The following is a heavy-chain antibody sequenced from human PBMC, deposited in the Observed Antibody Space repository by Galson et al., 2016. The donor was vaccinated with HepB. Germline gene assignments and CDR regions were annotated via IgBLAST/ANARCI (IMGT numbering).Heavy chain of an antibody. D-gene: IGHD1-7*01. CDR3: ARDLGGNYVGPSIY. Sequence: QSGAEVKKPGESLKISCKASGYAFTSYGISWVRQAPGQGLEWMGWISVYNDNTNYAQKFQGRLTMTTDTSTNTAYMELRSLRSDDTAVFYCARDLGGNYVGPSIYWGQGTLVTVSS. CDR2: ISVYNDNT. V-gene: IGHV1-18*01. J-gene: IGHJ4*02. CDR1: GYAFTSYG.